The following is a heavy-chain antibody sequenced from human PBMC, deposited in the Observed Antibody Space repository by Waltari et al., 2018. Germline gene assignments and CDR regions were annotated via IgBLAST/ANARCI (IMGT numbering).Heavy chain of an antibody. D-gene: IGHD7-27*01. Sequence: EVHLVESGGGLVQPGGSLRLSCAASGFTFTDYWMSWVRQAPGKGPEWCANIHKDGSKKNYVYYVKGRFTISRDNAKDSVYLQMNSLRADDTAMYYCVRDHWGPDYWGQGTLVTVSS. CDR2: IHKDGSKK. CDR1: GFTFTDYW. V-gene: IGHV3-7*01. J-gene: IGHJ4*02. CDR3: VRDHWGPDY.